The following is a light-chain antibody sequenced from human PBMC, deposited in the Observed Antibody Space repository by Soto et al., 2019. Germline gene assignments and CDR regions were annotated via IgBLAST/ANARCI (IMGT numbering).Light chain of an antibody. CDR1: QHIGNN. J-gene: IGKJ1*01. V-gene: IGKV3-15*01. Sequence: EIVMTQSPATLSVSPWERATLSCRAGQHIGNNLAWYQQKPGQAPRLLIHAASIRATDIPPRFSGSGSGTEFTLTISSLQSEDFVVYYCQQYDNWPRTFGQGTKVDIK. CDR2: AAS. CDR3: QQYDNWPRT.